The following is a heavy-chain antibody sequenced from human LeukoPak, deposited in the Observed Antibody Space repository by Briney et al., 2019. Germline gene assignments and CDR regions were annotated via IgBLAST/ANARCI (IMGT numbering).Heavy chain of an antibody. D-gene: IGHD1-1*01. Sequence: PGGSLRLSCAPSGFNLISHGMQWVRQAPGKGLEWVAVIWYDGSNKYYADFVKGRFTISRDNPKNTLYLQMNSLRVEDTAVYYCGAWRDDRNLDCWGQGSLVTVSS. CDR2: IWYDGSNK. CDR1: GFNLISHG. CDR3: GAWRDDRNLDC. V-gene: IGHV3-33*01. J-gene: IGHJ4*02.